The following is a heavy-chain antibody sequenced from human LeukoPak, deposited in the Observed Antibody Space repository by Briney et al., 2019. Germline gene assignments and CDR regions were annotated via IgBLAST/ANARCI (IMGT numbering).Heavy chain of an antibody. D-gene: IGHD1-1*01. CDR2: ISYDGSNK. V-gene: IGHV3-30*03. CDR3: SAGNVFYDAFDI. J-gene: IGHJ3*02. CDR1: GFTFSSYG. Sequence: GGSLRLSCAASGFTFSSYGMHWVRQAPGKGLEWVAVISYDGSNKYYADSVKGRFTISRDNSKNTLYLQMNSLRAEDTAVYYCSAGNVFYDAFDIWGQGTMVTVSS.